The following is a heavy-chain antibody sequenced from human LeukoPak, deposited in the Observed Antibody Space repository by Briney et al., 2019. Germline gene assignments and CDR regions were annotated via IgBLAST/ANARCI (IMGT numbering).Heavy chain of an antibody. D-gene: IGHD3-3*01. Sequence: GGSLRLSCAASGFTFSDYAMTWVRQAPGKGLEWVSAGIVSGASTYYADSVKGRFTISRDNAKNSLYLQMNSLRAEDTAVYYCARDRGGFPYYDFWSGYYYFDYWGQGTLVTVSS. CDR2: GIVSGAST. CDR3: ARDRGGFPYYDFWSGYYYFDY. V-gene: IGHV3-23*01. CDR1: GFTFSDYA. J-gene: IGHJ4*02.